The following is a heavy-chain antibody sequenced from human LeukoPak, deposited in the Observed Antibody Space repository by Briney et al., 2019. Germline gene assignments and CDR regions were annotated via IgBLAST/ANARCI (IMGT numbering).Heavy chain of an antibody. CDR1: GYTFTVYY. CDR2: INPNSGGT. V-gene: IGHV1-2*04. J-gene: IGHJ4*02. CDR3: ARADILTGPLDY. D-gene: IGHD3-9*01. Sequence: ASVKVSCKASGYTFTVYYMHWVRQAPGQGLEWMGWINPNSGGTNYAQKFQGWVTMTRDTSISTAYMELSRLRSDDTAVYYCARADILTGPLDYWGQGTLVTVSS.